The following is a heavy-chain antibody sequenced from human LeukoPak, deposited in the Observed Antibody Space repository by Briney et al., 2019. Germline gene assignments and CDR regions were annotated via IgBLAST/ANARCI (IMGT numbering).Heavy chain of an antibody. CDR1: GFTFSSYG. Sequence: GGSLRLSCAASGFTFSSYGMHWVSQAPGKGLEGVAVIWYDGSNKYYADSVKGRFTISRDNSKNTLYLQMNSLRAEDTAVYYCARSGCSGGSCYSELDYWGQGTLVTVSS. J-gene: IGHJ4*02. V-gene: IGHV3-33*01. D-gene: IGHD2-15*01. CDR3: ARSGCSGGSCYSELDY. CDR2: IWYDGSNK.